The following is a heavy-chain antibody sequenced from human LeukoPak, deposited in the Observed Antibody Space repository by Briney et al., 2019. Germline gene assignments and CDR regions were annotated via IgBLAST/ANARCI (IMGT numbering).Heavy chain of an antibody. Sequence: KSSETLSLTCTVSGGSISSYYWSWIRQPPGKGLEWIGYIYYSGSTNYNPSLKSRVTISVDTSKNQFSLKLSSVTAADTAVYYCAATGKWELKPWGQGTLVTVSS. CDR3: AATGKWELKP. J-gene: IGHJ5*02. CDR2: IYYSGST. CDR1: GGSISSYY. D-gene: IGHD1-26*01. V-gene: IGHV4-59*12.